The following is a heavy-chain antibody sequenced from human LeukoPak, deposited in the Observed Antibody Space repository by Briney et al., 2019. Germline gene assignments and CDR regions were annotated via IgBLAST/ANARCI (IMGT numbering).Heavy chain of an antibody. CDR2: IYTSGST. CDR3: ARDHSGWSSADLYFDS. D-gene: IGHD6-19*01. J-gene: IGHJ4*02. CDR1: GGSISSYY. V-gene: IGHV4-4*07. Sequence: SETLSLTCTVSGGSISSYYWSWIRQPAGKGLEWIGRIYTSGSTNYNPSLKSRVTMSVDTSKNRISLKLNSVTAADTAIYYCARDHSGWSSADLYFDSWGPGTLVTVSS.